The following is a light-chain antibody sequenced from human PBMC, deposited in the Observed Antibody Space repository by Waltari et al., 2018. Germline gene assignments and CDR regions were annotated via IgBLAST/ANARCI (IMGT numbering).Light chain of an antibody. CDR3: QQRSNGIT. Sequence: EIVLTQSLATLSVSPGERATLSCRASQSVSSYLAWYQQKPGQAPRLLIYDASNRATGIPARFSGSGSGTDFTLTISSLEPEDFAVYYCQQRSNGITFGQGTRLEIK. V-gene: IGKV3-11*01. CDR1: QSVSSY. J-gene: IGKJ5*01. CDR2: DAS.